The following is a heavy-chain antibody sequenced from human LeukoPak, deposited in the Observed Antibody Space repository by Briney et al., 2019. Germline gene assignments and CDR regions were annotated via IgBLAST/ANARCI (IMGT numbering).Heavy chain of an antibody. CDR3: ARRSSSGYYPKNWFDP. D-gene: IGHD3-22*01. CDR1: GFTFSSYW. J-gene: IGHJ5*02. V-gene: IGHV3-7*01. Sequence: GGSLRLSCAASGFTFSSYWMSWVRQAPGKGLEWVANIKQDGSEKYYVDSVKGRFTISRDNAKNSLYLQMNSLRAEDTAVYYCARRSSSGYYPKNWFDPWGQGTLVTVSS. CDR2: IKQDGSEK.